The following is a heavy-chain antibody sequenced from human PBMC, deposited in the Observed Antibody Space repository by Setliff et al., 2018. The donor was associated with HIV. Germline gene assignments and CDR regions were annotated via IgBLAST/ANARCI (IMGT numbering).Heavy chain of an antibody. J-gene: IGHJ1*01. CDR1: GYSISSDYW. Sequence: SETLSLTCTVSGYSISSDYWWGWIRQPPGKGLEWIGSIYHSGNTYYNPSLKSRVIISVDMSKNQFSLKLSSVTAADTAVYYCARGYLYYDSSGYDPTEYFQHWGQGTLVTVSS. V-gene: IGHV4-38-2*02. D-gene: IGHD3-22*01. CDR3: ARGYLYYDSSGYDPTEYFQH. CDR2: IYHSGNT.